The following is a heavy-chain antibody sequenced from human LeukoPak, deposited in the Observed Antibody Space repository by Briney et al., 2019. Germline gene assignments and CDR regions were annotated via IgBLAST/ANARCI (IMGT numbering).Heavy chain of an antibody. CDR1: GFTVSGNY. J-gene: IGHJ4*02. V-gene: IGHV3-53*01. Sequence: TGGSLRLSCAASGFTVSGNYMSWVRQAPGKGLEWDSVVSGGGSTYYADSVRGRFTISRDTSKNTLYLQMNSLRAEDTAVYYCSTGAPSRKSFDYWGQGTLVTVSS. D-gene: IGHD1-14*01. CDR2: VSGGGST. CDR3: STGAPSRKSFDY.